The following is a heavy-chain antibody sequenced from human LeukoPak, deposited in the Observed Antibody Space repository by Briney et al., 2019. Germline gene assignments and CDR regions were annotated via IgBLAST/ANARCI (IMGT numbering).Heavy chain of an antibody. CDR1: GGTFSSYA. V-gene: IGHV1-69*13. D-gene: IGHD6-19*01. CDR2: IIPIFGTA. J-gene: IGHJ4*02. CDR3: AREIAVAGSLDY. Sequence: SVKVSCKASGGTFSSYAISWVRQAPGQGLEWMGGIIPIFGTANHAQKFQGRVTITADESTSTAYMELSSLRSEDTAVYYCAREIAVAGSLDYWGLGTLVTVSS.